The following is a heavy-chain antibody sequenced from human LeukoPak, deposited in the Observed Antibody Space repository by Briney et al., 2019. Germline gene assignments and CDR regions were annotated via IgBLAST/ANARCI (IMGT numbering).Heavy chain of an antibody. Sequence: ASVKVSCKASGYTFTSYAMNWVRQAPGQGLEWMGWINTNTGNPTYAQGFTGRFVFSLDTSVSTAYLQISGLKAEDTAVYYCARDRILQARRASDAFDIWGQGTMATVSS. V-gene: IGHV7-4-1*02. CDR2: INTNTGNP. D-gene: IGHD4-11*01. J-gene: IGHJ3*02. CDR1: GYTFTSYA. CDR3: ARDRILQARRASDAFDI.